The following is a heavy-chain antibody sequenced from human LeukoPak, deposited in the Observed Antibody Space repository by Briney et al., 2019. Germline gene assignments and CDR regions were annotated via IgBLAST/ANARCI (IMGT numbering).Heavy chain of an antibody. CDR1: GYTFTGYY. J-gene: IGHJ4*02. CDR3: ARDYYDSSGYSLNY. V-gene: IGHV1-2*04. CDR2: INPNSGGT. D-gene: IGHD3-22*01. Sequence: ASVKVSCKASGYTFTGYYMHWVRQAPGQGLEWMGWINPNSGGTNYAQKFQGWVTMTRDTSIGTAYMELSRLRSDDTAVYYCARDYYDSSGYSLNYWGQGTLVTVSS.